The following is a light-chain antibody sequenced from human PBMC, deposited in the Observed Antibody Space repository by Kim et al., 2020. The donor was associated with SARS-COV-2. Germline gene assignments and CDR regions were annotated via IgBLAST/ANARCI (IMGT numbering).Light chain of an antibody. CDR2: QYN. V-gene: IGLV3-1*01. Sequence: SYELTQPPSVSVSPGQTASITCSGDKLGDKYVSWYQQKPGQSPVLLIYQYNTRPSGIPGRFSGSNSESSATLTISGTQAMDEADYYCQAWDSGSYVFGTG. CDR3: QAWDSGSYV. J-gene: IGLJ1*01. CDR1: KLGDKY.